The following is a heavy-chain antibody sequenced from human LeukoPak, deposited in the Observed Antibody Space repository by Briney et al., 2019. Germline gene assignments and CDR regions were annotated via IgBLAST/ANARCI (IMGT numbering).Heavy chain of an antibody. Sequence: ESGPTLVNPTQTLTLTCTFSGFSLTTSGMSVGWMRQPPGKALQWLARIDWDDEKFYNTSLSTRLTISKDTSKSQVVLTMTNMDPVDTATYYCARIRRGDYLDYWGQGALVTVSS. CDR3: ARIRRGDYLDY. J-gene: IGHJ4*02. CDR1: GFSLTTSGMS. V-gene: IGHV2-70*17. CDR2: IDWDDEK. D-gene: IGHD1-26*01.